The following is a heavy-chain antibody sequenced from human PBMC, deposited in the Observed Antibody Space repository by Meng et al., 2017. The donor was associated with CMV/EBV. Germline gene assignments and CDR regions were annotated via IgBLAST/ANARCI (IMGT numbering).Heavy chain of an antibody. D-gene: IGHD2-15*01. Sequence: QVRLLEAPQVQIAPPDTLSLTATVSGGSISSYYWSWIRQPAGKGLELIGRIYTSGSTNYNPSLKSRVTMSVDTSKNQFSLKLSSVTAADTAVYFCARSMVVAGDWFDPWGQGTLVTVSS. CDR2: IYTSGST. CDR3: ARSMVVAGDWFDP. CDR1: GGSISSYY. J-gene: IGHJ5*02. V-gene: IGHV4-4*07.